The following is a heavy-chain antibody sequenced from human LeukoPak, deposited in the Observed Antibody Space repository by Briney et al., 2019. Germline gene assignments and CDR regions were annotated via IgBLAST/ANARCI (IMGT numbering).Heavy chain of an antibody. Sequence: ASVTVSCKDSGYTFTSSGISWVRQAPGQGLEWMGWISAYNGNTNYPQTLQGRVTMTTDTTTTTAYMHMRSLRSDDTAVYYCARGYYDSSGYYPRPLLDYWGQGSMVTVSS. CDR1: GYTFTSSG. CDR3: ARGYYDSSGYYPRPLLDY. J-gene: IGHJ4*02. V-gene: IGHV1-18*01. CDR2: ISAYNGNT. D-gene: IGHD3-22*01.